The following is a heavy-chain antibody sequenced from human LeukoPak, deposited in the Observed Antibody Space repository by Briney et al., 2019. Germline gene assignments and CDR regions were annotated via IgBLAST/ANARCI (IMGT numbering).Heavy chain of an antibody. CDR1: GFTVSSDI. V-gene: IGHV3-53*01. J-gene: IGHJ5*02. CDR3: AARGP. CDR2: IHSDGRT. Sequence: GGSLRLSCAASGFTVSSDIMSWVRQAPGKGLDWVSIIHSDGRTFYADSVKGRFTISRDNSKNTLYLQMNGLRVEDTAVYYCAARGPWGQGTLVTVSS.